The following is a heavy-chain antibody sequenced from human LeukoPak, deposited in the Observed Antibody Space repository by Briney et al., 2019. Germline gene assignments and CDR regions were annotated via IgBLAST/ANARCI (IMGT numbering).Heavy chain of an antibody. J-gene: IGHJ4*02. CDR3: ARAYCGGDCYDDLDY. Sequence: GGSLRLSCAASGFTFSSYSMNWVRQAPGKGLEWVSSISSSSYIYYADSVKGRFTISRDNAKNSLYLQMNSLRAEDTAVYYCARAYCGGDCYDDLDYWGQGTLVTVSS. CDR2: ISSSSYI. CDR1: GFTFSSYS. V-gene: IGHV3-21*01. D-gene: IGHD2-21*02.